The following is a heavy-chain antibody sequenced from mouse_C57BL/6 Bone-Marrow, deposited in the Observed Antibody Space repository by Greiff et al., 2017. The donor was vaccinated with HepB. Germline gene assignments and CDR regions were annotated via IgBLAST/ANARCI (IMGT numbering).Heavy chain of an antibody. D-gene: IGHD4-1*01. V-gene: IGHV1-82*01. CDR2: IYPGDGDT. CDR3: ASWDGVDY. Sequence: QVQLKESGPELVKPGASVKISCKASGYAFSSSWMNWVKQRPGKGLEWIGRIYPGDGDTNYNGKFKGKATLTADKSSSTAYMQLSSLTSEDSAVYYCASWDGVDYWGQGTTLTVSS. J-gene: IGHJ2*01. CDR1: GYAFSSSW.